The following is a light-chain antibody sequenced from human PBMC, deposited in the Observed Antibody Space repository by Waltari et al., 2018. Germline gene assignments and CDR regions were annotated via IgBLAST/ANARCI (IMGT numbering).Light chain of an antibody. CDR3: ATWDNSFNAGI. V-gene: IGLV1-40*01. Sequence: QSVLTQPPSVSGAPGQRVTLSCTGSSSNIGAGYDVHRYQQLPGTAPKLLIYGNNNRPSGVPDRFSGSKSGTSASLAITGLQTGDEADYYCATWDNSFNAGIFGGGTKLTVL. CDR1: SSNIGAGYD. J-gene: IGLJ2*01. CDR2: GNN.